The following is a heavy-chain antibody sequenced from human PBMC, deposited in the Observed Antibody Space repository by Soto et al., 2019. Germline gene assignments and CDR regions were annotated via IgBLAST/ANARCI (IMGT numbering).Heavy chain of an antibody. J-gene: IGHJ3*02. CDR2: IYHSGST. D-gene: IGHD1-1*01. V-gene: IGHV4-4*02. CDR3: ARLVVLPGTTLSGSAFDI. Sequence: PSETLSLTCAVSGGSISSSNWWSWVRQPPGKGLEWIGEIYHSGSTNYNPSLKSRVIISVDMSKNQFSLKLTSVTAADTAVYYCARLVVLPGTTLSGSAFDIWGQGTMVTVSS. CDR1: GGSISSSNW.